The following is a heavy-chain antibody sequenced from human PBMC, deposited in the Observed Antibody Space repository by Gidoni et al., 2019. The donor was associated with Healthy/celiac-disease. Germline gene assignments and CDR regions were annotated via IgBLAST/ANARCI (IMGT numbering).Heavy chain of an antibody. D-gene: IGHD1-7*01. CDR1: GGTFSSYA. CDR2: IIPIFGTA. CDR3: AREAQLELRALDY. J-gene: IGHJ4*02. V-gene: IGHV1-69*01. Sequence: QVQLWQSGAEVKKPGSSVKVSCKASGGTFSSYAISWVRQAPGQGLEWMEGIIPIFGTANYAQKFQGRVTISADESTSTAYMELSSLRSEDTAVYYCAREAQLELRALDYWGQGTLVTVSS.